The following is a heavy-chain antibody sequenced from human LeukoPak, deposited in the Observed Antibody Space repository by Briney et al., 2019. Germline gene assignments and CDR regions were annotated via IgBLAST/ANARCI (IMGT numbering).Heavy chain of an antibody. CDR3: ARARYYYDLGWFDP. J-gene: IGHJ5*02. CDR2: IYYSGST. D-gene: IGHD3-22*01. Sequence: PSETLSLTCAVSGGSISSYYWRWIRQPPGKGLEGSGYIYYSGSTNYHPSHKSRVTITVDTPKNQFSLKLSSVTAADTAVFYCARARYYYDLGWFDPWGKGTLVTVSS. CDR1: GGSISSYY. V-gene: IGHV4-59*01.